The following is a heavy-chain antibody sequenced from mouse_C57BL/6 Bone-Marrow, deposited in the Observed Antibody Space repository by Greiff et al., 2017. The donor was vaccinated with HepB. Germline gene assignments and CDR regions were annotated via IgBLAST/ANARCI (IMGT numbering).Heavy chain of an antibody. D-gene: IGHD1-1*01. CDR1: GYTFTDYY. V-gene: IGHV1-26*01. J-gene: IGHJ3*01. CDR3: ARRLSWAFAY. Sequence: EVQLQESGPELVKPGASVKISCKASGYTFTDYYMNWVKQSHGKSLEWIGDINPNNGGTSYNQKFKGKATLTVDKSSSTAYMELRSLTSEDSAVYYCARRLSWAFAYWGQGTLVTVSA. CDR2: INPNNGGT.